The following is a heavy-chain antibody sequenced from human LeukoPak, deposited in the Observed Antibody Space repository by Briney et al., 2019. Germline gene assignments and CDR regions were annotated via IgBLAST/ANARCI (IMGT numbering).Heavy chain of an antibody. V-gene: IGHV4-4*07. Sequence: SETLSLTCTVSGGSIGIYYWNWIRQPAGKGLEWIGRIFTSGIANYNPSLKSRVTMLVDTSKNQFSLNLSSVTAADTAVYYCAREISGTYYNPLGYMDVWGKGTTVTVSS. CDR1: GGSIGIYY. CDR2: IFTSGIA. CDR3: AREISGTYYNPLGYMDV. J-gene: IGHJ6*03. D-gene: IGHD3-10*01.